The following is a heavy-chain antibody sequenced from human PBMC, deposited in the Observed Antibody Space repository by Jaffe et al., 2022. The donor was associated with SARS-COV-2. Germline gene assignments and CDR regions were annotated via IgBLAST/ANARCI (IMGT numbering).Heavy chain of an antibody. D-gene: IGHD6-6*01. Sequence: QVQLQESGPGLVKPSETLSLTCTVSGGSISSYYWSWIRQPPGKGLEWIGYIYYSGSTNYNPSLKSRVTISVDTSKNQFSLKLSSVTAADTAVYYCAREEYPSYYYYGMDVWGQGTTVTVSS. CDR1: GGSISSYY. CDR3: AREEYPSYYYYGMDV. V-gene: IGHV4-59*01. J-gene: IGHJ6*02. CDR2: IYYSGST.